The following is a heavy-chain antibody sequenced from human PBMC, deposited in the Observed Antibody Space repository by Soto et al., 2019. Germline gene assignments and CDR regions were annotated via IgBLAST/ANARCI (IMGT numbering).Heavy chain of an antibody. D-gene: IGHD4-17*01. CDR2: ISSSGRTI. J-gene: IGHJ4*02. CDR3: ARNTGDYEVY. CDR1: GFTFNTYA. V-gene: IGHV3-48*03. Sequence: GGSLRLSCAASGFTFNTYAMSWVRQAPGKGLEWVSYISSSGRTIHYADSVKGRFTVSRDNAKNSLYLQMNSLRVEDTAVYYCARNTGDYEVYWGQGTLVTVSS.